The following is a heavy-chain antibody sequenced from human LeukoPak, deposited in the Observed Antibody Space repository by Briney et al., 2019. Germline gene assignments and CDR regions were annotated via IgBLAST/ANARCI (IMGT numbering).Heavy chain of an antibody. J-gene: IGHJ4*02. Sequence: PGGSLRLSCAASGFTFSNAWMSWVRQAPGKGLEWVGRIKSKTDGGTTDYAAPVKGRFTISRDDSKNTLYLQMNSLKTEDTAVYYCTTDPIVVVPAAPQEPRPYWGQGTLVTVSS. D-gene: IGHD2-2*01. CDR2: IKSKTDGGTT. V-gene: IGHV3-15*01. CDR3: TTDPIVVVPAAPQEPRPY. CDR1: GFTFSNAW.